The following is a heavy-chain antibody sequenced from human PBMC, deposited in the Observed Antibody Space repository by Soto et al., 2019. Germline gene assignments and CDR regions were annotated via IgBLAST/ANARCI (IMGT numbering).Heavy chain of an antibody. Sequence: ASVKVSCTASGGTFSSYAISWVRQAPGQGLEWMGGIIPIFGTANYAQKFQGRVTITADESTSTAYMELSSLRSEDTAVYYCARSTWYYYDSSGYYYYGYWGQGTLVTVSS. CDR3: ARSTWYYYDSSGYYYYGY. CDR2: IIPIFGTA. J-gene: IGHJ4*02. CDR1: GGTFSSYA. D-gene: IGHD3-22*01. V-gene: IGHV1-69*13.